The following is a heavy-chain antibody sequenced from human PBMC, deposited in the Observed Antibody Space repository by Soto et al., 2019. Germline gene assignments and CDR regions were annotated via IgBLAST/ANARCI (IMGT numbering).Heavy chain of an antibody. J-gene: IGHJ6*02. CDR2: INPNSGGT. Sequence: ASVKVSCKASGYTFTGYYMHWVRQAPGRGLEWMGWINPNSGGTNYAQKFQGWVTMTRDTSISTAYMELSRLRSDDTAVYYCARALSSYYYGSGSHIAYYYYGMDVWGQGTTVTVSS. CDR1: GYTFTGYY. D-gene: IGHD3-10*01. V-gene: IGHV1-2*04. CDR3: ARALSSYYYGSGSHIAYYYYGMDV.